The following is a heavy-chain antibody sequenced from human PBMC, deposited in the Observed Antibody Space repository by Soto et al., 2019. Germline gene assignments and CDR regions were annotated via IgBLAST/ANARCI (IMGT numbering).Heavy chain of an antibody. Sequence: QMQLQESGPGLVKPSETMSLTCTASGASISNYYWNWIRQPPGKGLEWIGHIYNGESTNYNPSLKTRVTISVDTSKHQSSLKLGSVTAADTAVYYCAQTTGWPGVDYWGQGILVTVSS. D-gene: IGHD6-19*01. CDR1: GASISNYY. CDR2: IYNGEST. CDR3: AQTTGWPGVDY. J-gene: IGHJ4*02. V-gene: IGHV4-59*01.